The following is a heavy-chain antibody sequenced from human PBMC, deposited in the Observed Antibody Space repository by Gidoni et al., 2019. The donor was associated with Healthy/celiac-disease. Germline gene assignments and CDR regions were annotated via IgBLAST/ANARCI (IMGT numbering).Heavy chain of an antibody. CDR1: GGSISSYY. D-gene: IGHD2-21*01. V-gene: IGHV4-59*01. CDR2: IYYSGST. CDR3: ARGDPGAFDI. Sequence: QVQLQESGPGLVKPSETLSLTCTVSGGSISSYYWSCIRQPPGKGLEWIGYIYYSGSTNYNPSLKSRVTISVDTSKNQFSLKLSSVTAADTAVYYCARGDPGAFDIWGQGTMVTVSS. J-gene: IGHJ3*02.